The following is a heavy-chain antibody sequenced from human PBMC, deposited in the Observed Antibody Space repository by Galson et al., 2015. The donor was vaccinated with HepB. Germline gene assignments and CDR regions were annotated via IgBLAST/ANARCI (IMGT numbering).Heavy chain of an antibody. CDR2: IYYTGST. Sequence: ETLSLTCTVSGGSVTSYYWSWIRQPPGKGLEWIRYIYYTGSTNYNPSLKSRVTISVDTSKNQFSLKVTSVTAADTAVYYCANFYYGDYVGYFDSWGQGTLVTVSS. CDR3: ANFYYGDYVGYFDS. J-gene: IGHJ4*02. CDR1: GGSVTSYY. D-gene: IGHD4-17*01. V-gene: IGHV4-59*02.